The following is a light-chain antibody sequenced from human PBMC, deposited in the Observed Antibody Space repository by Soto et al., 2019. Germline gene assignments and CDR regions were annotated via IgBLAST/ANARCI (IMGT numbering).Light chain of an antibody. Sequence: EVVMTQSPATLSLSPGERATLSCRASQSVSSDLAWYQQKPGQAPRLLIYGASTRATDIPARFSGGGSGTELTLTISNLQSEDFGIYYCQQYNDWPPITFGPGTKVHIK. CDR1: QSVSSD. J-gene: IGKJ3*01. CDR2: GAS. V-gene: IGKV3-15*01. CDR3: QQYNDWPPIT.